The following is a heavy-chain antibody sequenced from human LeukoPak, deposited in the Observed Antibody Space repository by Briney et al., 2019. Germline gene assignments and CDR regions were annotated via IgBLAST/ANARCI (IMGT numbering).Heavy chain of an antibody. CDR2: INHSGST. Sequence: PSETLSLTCAVYGGSFSGYYWSWIRQPPGKGLEWIGEINHSGSTNYNPSLKSRVTISVDTSKNQFSLKLSSVTAADTAVYYCARDRSSSPDYFDYWGQGTLVTVSS. CDR3: ARDRSSSPDYFDY. V-gene: IGHV4-34*01. D-gene: IGHD2-2*01. CDR1: GGSFSGYY. J-gene: IGHJ4*02.